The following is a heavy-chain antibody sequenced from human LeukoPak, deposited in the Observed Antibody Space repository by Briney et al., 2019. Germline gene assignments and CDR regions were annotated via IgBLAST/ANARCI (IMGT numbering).Heavy chain of an antibody. CDR3: AKIPSYGDYVPVYFDY. D-gene: IGHD4-17*01. V-gene: IGHV3-23*01. J-gene: IGHJ4*02. CDR1: GFTFSSYA. Sequence: GGSLRLSCAASGFTFSSYAMSWVRQAPGKGLEWVSDISGSGGSTYYADSVKGRFTISRDNSKNTLYLQMNSLRAEDTAVYYCAKIPSYGDYVPVYFDYWGQGTLVTVSS. CDR2: ISGSGGST.